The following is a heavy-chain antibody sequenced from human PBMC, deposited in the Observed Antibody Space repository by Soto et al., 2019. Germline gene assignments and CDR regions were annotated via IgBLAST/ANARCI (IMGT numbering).Heavy chain of an antibody. J-gene: IGHJ4*02. CDR2: IYYSGST. CDR1: GGSISSYY. V-gene: IGHV4-59*08. D-gene: IGHD3-16*01. CDR3: ARRKGESDFDY. Sequence: SETLSLTCTVSGGSISSYYWSWIRQPPGKGLEWIGYIYYSGSTNYNPSLKSRVTISVDTSKNQFSLKLSSVTAADTAVYYCARRKGESDFDYWGQGTLVTVSS.